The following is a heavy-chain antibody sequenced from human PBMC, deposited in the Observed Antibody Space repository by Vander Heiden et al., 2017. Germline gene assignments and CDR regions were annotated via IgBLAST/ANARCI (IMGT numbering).Heavy chain of an antibody. J-gene: IGHJ6*02. V-gene: IGHV3-74*01. CDR1: GSTFSTYY. CDR3: ARGNYSMDV. CDR2: INSDGSIT. Sequence: ELQLVESGGGLVQPGGSRRLSCAGSGSTFSTYYIHRLRQAPGKGLVWVSNINSDGSITNYADSVKGRFTISRDNAKSTVYLQMNNLRAEDTAVYYCARGNYSMDVWGQGTTVTVS.